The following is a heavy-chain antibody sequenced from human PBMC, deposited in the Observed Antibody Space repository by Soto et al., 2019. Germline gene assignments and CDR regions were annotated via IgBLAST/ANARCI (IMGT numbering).Heavy chain of an antibody. V-gene: IGHV3-13*01. Sequence: GGSLRLSCAASGFTFSSYDMHWVRQATGKGLEWVSAIGTAGDTYYPGSVKGRFTISRENAKNSLYHQMNSLRAGDTAVYYCARAGSSPGGMDVWGQGTTVTVSS. CDR3: ARAGSSPGGMDV. J-gene: IGHJ6*02. CDR2: IGTAGDT. CDR1: GFTFSSYD. D-gene: IGHD6-6*01.